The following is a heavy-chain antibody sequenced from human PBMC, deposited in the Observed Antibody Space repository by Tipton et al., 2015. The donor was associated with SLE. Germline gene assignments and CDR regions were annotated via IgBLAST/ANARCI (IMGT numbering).Heavy chain of an antibody. CDR1: GGSISSGGYY. J-gene: IGHJ4*02. CDR3: ARVVTGTWGY. D-gene: IGHD1-7*01. V-gene: IGHV4-31*03. CDR2: IYYSGST. Sequence: TLSLTCTVSGGSISSGGYYWSWIRQHPGKGLEWIGYIYYSGSTYYNPSLKSRVTISVDRSKNQFSLKLSSVTAADTAVYYCARVVTGTWGYWGQGTLVTVSS.